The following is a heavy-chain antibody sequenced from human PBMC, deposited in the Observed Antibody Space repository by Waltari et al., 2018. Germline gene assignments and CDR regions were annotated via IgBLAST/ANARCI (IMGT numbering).Heavy chain of an antibody. Sequence: EIQLVESGGGLIQPGGSLRLSCAASGLTFRTYAMSCVRQAPGKGLEWVSAISTSGASTYYAASVKGRFTISRDNSKNTLHLQMNSLRADDTAVYYCARVGGGNYDDSGSASRFDYWGQGTLVTVSS. CDR2: ISTSGAST. D-gene: IGHD3-22*01. CDR3: ARVGGGNYDDSGSASRFDY. CDR1: GLTFRTYA. V-gene: IGHV3-23*04. J-gene: IGHJ4*02.